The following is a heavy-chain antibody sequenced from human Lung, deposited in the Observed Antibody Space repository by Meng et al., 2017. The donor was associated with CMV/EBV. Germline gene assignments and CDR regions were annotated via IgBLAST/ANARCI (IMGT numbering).Heavy chain of an antibody. CDR2: IGPSGGNT. CDR1: GFTFSSYV. CDR3: AKAGYSSSWYVFDY. D-gene: IGHD6-13*01. J-gene: IGHJ4*02. Sequence: GESLKISCAASGFTFSSYVMTWVRQAPGQGLEWVSGIGPSGGNTYYADSVKGRFTISRGNSRNTLYLQMNGLRAEDTAVYYCAKAGYSSSWYVFDYWGQGXLVTVSS. V-gene: IGHV3-23*01.